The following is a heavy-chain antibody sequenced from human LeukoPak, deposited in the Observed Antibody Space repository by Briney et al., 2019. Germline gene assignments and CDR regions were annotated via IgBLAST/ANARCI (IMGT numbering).Heavy chain of an antibody. CDR3: ARTSGRVAVDY. J-gene: IGHJ4*02. D-gene: IGHD6-19*01. Sequence: PSETLSLTCTVSGGSISSSGYYWGWIRQPPGKGLDWIGSFYYSGSTYYNPSLKSRVTISVDTSKNQFSLKLTSVTAADTAVYYCARTSGRVAVDYWGQGTLVTASS. CDR2: FYYSGST. CDR1: GGSISSSGYY. V-gene: IGHV4-39*07.